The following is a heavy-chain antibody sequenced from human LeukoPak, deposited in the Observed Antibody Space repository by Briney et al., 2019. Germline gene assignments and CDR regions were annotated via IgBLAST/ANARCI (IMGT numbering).Heavy chain of an antibody. D-gene: IGHD6-19*01. CDR1: GFTFDDYA. Sequence: GRSLRLSCAASGFTFDDYAMHWVRQAPGKGLEWVSGISWNSGSRDYADSVKGRFTISRDNAKNSLYLQMNSLGGDDTAFYYCARDKSGVAVTGPFDYWGQGTLVTVSS. V-gene: IGHV3-9*01. J-gene: IGHJ4*02. CDR3: ARDKSGVAVTGPFDY. CDR2: ISWNSGSR.